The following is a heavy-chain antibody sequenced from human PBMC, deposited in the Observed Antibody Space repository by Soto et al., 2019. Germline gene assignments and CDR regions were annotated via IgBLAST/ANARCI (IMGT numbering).Heavy chain of an antibody. CDR3: GKEREQVVIDS. Sequence: EVQLLESGGGLVQPGGSLRLSCAASGFIFSDYAMSCVRQAPGKGLEWVSAINGRGGKTYYADSVKGRFTISRDNSKNTLNLQMNSLTAEDTAIYYCGKEREQVVIDSWGQGTLVTVSS. D-gene: IGHD6-6*01. J-gene: IGHJ5*01. CDR1: GFIFSDYA. CDR2: INGRGGKT. V-gene: IGHV3-23*01.